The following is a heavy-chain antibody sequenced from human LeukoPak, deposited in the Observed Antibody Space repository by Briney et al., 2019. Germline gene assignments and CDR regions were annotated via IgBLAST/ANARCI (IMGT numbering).Heavy chain of an antibody. Sequence: ASVKVSCKASGYTFTGYYMHWVRQAPGQGLEWMGWINPNSGGTNYAQKFQGWVTMTRDTSISTAYMELSRLRSDDTAVYYCARYREWFGEGYFDYWGQGTLVTVSS. CDR2: INPNSGGT. V-gene: IGHV1-2*04. D-gene: IGHD3-10*01. J-gene: IGHJ4*02. CDR3: ARYREWFGEGYFDY. CDR1: GYTFTGYY.